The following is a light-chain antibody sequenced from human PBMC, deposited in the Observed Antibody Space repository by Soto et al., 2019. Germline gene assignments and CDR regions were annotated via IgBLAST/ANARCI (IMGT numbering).Light chain of an antibody. J-gene: IGKJ4*01. V-gene: IGKV1-12*01. Sequence: DIQMTQSPSSVSASVGDRVIITCRASQVIGNWLAWYQQKPGKAPKLLISAASSLQSGVPSMFSGLVSGTDFTLSISSLQPEDFATYYCQQANCILRALTFGGGTKVE. CDR1: QVIGNW. CDR2: AAS. CDR3: QQANCILRALT.